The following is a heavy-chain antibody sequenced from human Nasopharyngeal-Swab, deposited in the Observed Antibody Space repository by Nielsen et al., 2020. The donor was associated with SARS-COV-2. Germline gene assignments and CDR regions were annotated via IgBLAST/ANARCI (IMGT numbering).Heavy chain of an antibody. CDR1: GYSFTSYW. Sequence: KVSCKGSGYSFTSYWIGWVRQMPGKGLEWMGIIYPGDSDTRYSPSFQGQVTISADKSISTAYLQWSSLRASDTAMYYCARHIVPPNTMTSRKNYYYYGLDVWGQGTAVTVSS. CDR3: ARHIVPPNTMTSRKNYYYYGLDV. D-gene: IGHD4-17*01. CDR2: IYPGDSDT. J-gene: IGHJ6*02. V-gene: IGHV5-51*01.